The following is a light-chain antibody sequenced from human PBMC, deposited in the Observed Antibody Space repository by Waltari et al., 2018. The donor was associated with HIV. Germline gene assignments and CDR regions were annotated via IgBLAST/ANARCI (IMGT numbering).Light chain of an antibody. CDR1: SSTIGANY. CDR3: GTWHNGLSAGYV. J-gene: IGLJ1*01. V-gene: IGLV1-51*02. CDR2: KNT. Sequence: QSVLTQPPSVSASPGQQVTISCSVNSSTIGANYVSWFQQLPGTAPKLLIYKNTQRPSGIPDRFSGSKSGTSATLGITGLQTGDEADYFCGTWHNGLSAGYVFGTGTKVSVL.